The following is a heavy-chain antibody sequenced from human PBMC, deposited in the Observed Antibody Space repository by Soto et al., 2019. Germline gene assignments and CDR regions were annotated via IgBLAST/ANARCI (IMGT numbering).Heavy chain of an antibody. V-gene: IGHV3-74*01. CDR1: GFTFSRFW. J-gene: IGHJ4*02. CDR3: AGDNWATAVIPFDS. D-gene: IGHD4-17*01. Sequence: EVQLVESGGGLVQPGGSLRLSCAASGFTFSRFWMHWVRQAPGKGLVWVSRVNSDGSSTSYADSVKGRFTISRDNAKNTLYLQMNSLRAEDTAVYYCAGDNWATAVIPFDSWGQGTLVTVSS. CDR2: VNSDGSST.